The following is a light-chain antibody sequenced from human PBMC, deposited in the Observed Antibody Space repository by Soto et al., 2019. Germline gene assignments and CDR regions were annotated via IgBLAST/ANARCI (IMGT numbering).Light chain of an antibody. CDR1: QGISND. V-gene: IGKV1-6*01. CDR3: LQDYNYPLT. CDR2: AAS. Sequence: AIQMTQSPSSLSASVGDRVTIPCRASQGISNDLGWYQQKPGKAPKLLIYAASSLQSGVPSRFSGSGSGTDFTLTISSLQPEDFATYYCLQDYNYPLTFGQGTKVEIK. J-gene: IGKJ1*01.